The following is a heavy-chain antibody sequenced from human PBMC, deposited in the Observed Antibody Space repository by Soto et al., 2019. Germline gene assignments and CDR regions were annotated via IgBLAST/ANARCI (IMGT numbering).Heavy chain of an antibody. CDR1: GGTSNTYA. Sequence: QVQLVQSGAEMKKPGSSVKVSCQSSGGTSNTYAMNWVRQAPGQGPEWMGDISPMFGAANYAPKFQGRVTRTADESTGTSYTQLSTLTSEATALYFCAREAQVLTPGFAYWGEGTVVTVSS. D-gene: IGHD3-10*01. V-gene: IGHV1-69*19. CDR2: ISPMFGAA. CDR3: AREAQVLTPGFAY. J-gene: IGHJ4*02.